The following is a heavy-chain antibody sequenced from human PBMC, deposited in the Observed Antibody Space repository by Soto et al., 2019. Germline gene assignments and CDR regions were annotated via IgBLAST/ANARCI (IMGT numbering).Heavy chain of an antibody. CDR1: GFTFSAYW. D-gene: IGHD6-19*01. CDR3: ARNRRSVNLYYYMDV. V-gene: IGHV3-7*01. J-gene: IGHJ6*03. CDR2: IKADGSDQ. Sequence: GGSLRLSCAASGFTFSAYWMSWFRLAPEKGLEWVANIKADGSDQYYVDSLKGRFTISRDNTKNSLFLQINSLRVEDMAVYYCARNRRSVNLYYYMDVWGKGTTVTVSS.